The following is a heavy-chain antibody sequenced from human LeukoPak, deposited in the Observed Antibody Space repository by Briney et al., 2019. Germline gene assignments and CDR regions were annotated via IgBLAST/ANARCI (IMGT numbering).Heavy chain of an antibody. CDR3: ASRSCSGGGCSSDY. CDR1: GFTVSSNY. J-gene: IGHJ4*02. CDR2: IYSGGST. D-gene: IGHD2-15*01. Sequence: PGGSLRLSCAASGFTVSSNYMSWVRQAPGKGLEWVSVIYSGGSTYYADSVKGRFTISRDNSKNTLYLQMNSLRAEDTAVYYCASRSCSGGGCSSDYWGQGTLVTVSS. V-gene: IGHV3-53*01.